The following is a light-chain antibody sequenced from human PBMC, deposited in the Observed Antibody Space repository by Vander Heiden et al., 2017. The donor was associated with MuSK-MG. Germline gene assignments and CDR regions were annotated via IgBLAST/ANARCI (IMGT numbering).Light chain of an antibody. CDR3: QQSDSNTRT. V-gene: IGKV1-39*01. CDR1: QTINSY. CDR2: AAS. J-gene: IGKJ1*01. Sequence: DIQMTQSPSSLSASVGDSVTITCRANQTINSYLNWYQQKLGEAPKVLIYAASSLQSGVPSRFSGSGSGTDFTLTISSLQPEDFATYYCQQSDSNTRTFGQGTKVEIK.